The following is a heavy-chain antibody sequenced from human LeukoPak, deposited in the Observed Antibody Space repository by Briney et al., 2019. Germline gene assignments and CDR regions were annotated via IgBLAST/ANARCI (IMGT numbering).Heavy chain of an antibody. CDR2: IYYSGST. J-gene: IGHJ4*02. CDR3: ARTNPNYYDSSGYYSRGYYFDY. CDR1: GGSISSYY. V-gene: IGHV4-59*08. D-gene: IGHD3-22*01. Sequence: SETLSLTCTVSGGSISSYYWSWIRQPPGKGLEWIGYIYYSGSTNYNPSPKSRVTISVDTSKNQFSLKLSSVTAADTAVYYCARTNPNYYDSSGYYSRGYYFDYWGQGTLVTVSS.